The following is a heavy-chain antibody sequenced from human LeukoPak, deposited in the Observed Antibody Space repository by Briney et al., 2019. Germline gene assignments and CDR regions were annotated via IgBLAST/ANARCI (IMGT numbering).Heavy chain of an antibody. Sequence: GGALRLSCASSVFTLGDHAMSGVGPARGRGGAGVSAIGGTGTTTFDAASVKCGVTISRDNSKTTEELKMNMLRAEDTAVYYCAEVCWLGTLPSYHFDSWGQGTQVTVSS. J-gene: IGHJ4*02. CDR1: VFTLGDHA. D-gene: IGHD6-19*01. CDR3: AEVCWLGTLPSYHFDS. V-gene: IGHV3-23*01. CDR2: IGGTGTTT.